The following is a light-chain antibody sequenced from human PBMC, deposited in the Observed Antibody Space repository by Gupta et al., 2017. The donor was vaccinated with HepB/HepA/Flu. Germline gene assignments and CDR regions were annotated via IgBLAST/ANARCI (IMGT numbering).Light chain of an antibody. J-gene: IGLJ2*01. Sequence: SYELTQTSSASVSAGQAARITCSGDVLAKKYARWFQQKPGPAPVLVIYNDSQRPSGIPERFSGSSSGTTVTFTISGAPVEDEADYYCYSATDNNLGVFGGGTKLTVL. CDR2: NDS. V-gene: IGLV3-27*01. CDR3: YSATDNNLGV. CDR1: VLAKKY.